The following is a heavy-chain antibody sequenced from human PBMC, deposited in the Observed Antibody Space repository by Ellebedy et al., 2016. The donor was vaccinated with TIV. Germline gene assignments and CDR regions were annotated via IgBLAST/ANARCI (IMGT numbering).Heavy chain of an antibody. CDR3: VGGPGWLPDY. CDR2: IKQDGTEK. Sequence: GGSLRLXCAASGLIFSSYWMNWVRQAPGKGLEWVAIIKQDGTEKYYVDSVKGRFTISRDNAKKSLSLQMNNLRVEDTAVYFCVGGPGWLPDYWGQGTLVTVSS. V-gene: IGHV3-7*01. D-gene: IGHD5-12*01. J-gene: IGHJ4*02. CDR1: GLIFSSYW.